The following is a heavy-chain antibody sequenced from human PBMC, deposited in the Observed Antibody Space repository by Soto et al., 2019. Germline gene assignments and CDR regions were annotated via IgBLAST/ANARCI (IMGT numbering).Heavy chain of an antibody. J-gene: IGHJ4*02. Sequence: TSETLSLTCTVSGGSISSYYWSWIRQPPGKGLEWIGYIYYSGSTNYNPSLKSRVTISVDTSKNQFSLKLSSVTAADTAVYYCAREFAAGTDYWGQGTLVTVSS. V-gene: IGHV4-59*01. D-gene: IGHD6-13*01. CDR1: GGSISSYY. CDR3: AREFAAGTDY. CDR2: IYYSGST.